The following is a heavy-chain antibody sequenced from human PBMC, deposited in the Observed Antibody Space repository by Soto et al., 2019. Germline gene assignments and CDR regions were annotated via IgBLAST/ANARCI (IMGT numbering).Heavy chain of an antibody. CDR1: GYIFKNYA. CDR2: IIPVFGTP. Sequence: QVQLVQSGAEVKETGSSVKVSCKSSGYIFKNYAVTWLRQAPGQGLEWMGGIIPVFGTPDYSQKFRGRVTITADESTSTVYMELRSLTSEDTAVYYCASRPRNGYNRWGQGTLVTVSS. V-gene: IGHV1-69*01. CDR3: ASRPRNGYNR. J-gene: IGHJ4*02. D-gene: IGHD5-12*01.